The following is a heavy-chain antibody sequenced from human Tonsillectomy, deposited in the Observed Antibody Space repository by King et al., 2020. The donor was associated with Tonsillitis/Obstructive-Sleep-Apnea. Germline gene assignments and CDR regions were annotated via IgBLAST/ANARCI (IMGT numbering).Heavy chain of an antibody. Sequence: VQLVESGGGVVQPGRSLRLSCAASGFTFSTYAMNWVRQGPGKGLEWVALISYDGSNKYYADSVKGRFTISRDNSKNTLYLQMNSLRDEDTDVYYCARDSRYWGSYRYTDGWFDPWGQGTLVTVSS. CDR1: GFTFSTYA. J-gene: IGHJ5*02. V-gene: IGHV3-30*01. CDR3: ARDSRYWGSYRYTDGWFDP. D-gene: IGHD3-16*02. CDR2: ISYDGSNK.